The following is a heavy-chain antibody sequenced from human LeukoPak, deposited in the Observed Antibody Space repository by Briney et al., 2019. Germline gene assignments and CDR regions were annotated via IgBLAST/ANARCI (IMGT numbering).Heavy chain of an antibody. V-gene: IGHV1-69*04. J-gene: IGHJ3*02. Sequence: SVKVSCKASGGTFSSYAISWVRQDPGQGLEWMGRIIPILGIANYAQKFQGRVTITADKSTSTAYMELSSLRSEDTAVYYCARDIGTSTSWPDDAFDIWGQGTMATVSS. CDR3: ARDIGTSTSWPDDAFDI. CDR2: IIPILGIA. D-gene: IGHD6-13*01. CDR1: GGTFSSYA.